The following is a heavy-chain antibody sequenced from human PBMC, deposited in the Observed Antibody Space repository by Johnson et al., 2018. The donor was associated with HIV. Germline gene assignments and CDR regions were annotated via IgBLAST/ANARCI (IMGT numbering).Heavy chain of an antibody. CDR1: GFIFTNAW. D-gene: IGHD1-14*01. V-gene: IGHV3-15*01. J-gene: IGHJ3*01. CDR3: TTGDSRTGALDS. Sequence: MLLVESGGGLVKPGGSLRLSCAASGFIFTNAWMTWVRQVPGTGLECVGHIKSKTDGGTTDYAAPVTGRFIISRDDSKNTLFLQMNSLKTEDTAVFYCTTGDSRTGALDSWGKGTRVTFSS. CDR2: IKSKTDGGTT.